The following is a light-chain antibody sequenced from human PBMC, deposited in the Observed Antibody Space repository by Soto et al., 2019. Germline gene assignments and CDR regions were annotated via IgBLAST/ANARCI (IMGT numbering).Light chain of an antibody. CDR1: QSISSSY. V-gene: IGKV3-20*01. Sequence: IVLTPSPGTLSFSPGKRAPPSSTXSQSISSSYLAWYQQRPGQAPRLLIYGASSRATGIPDRFSGSGSGAEFTLTISRLEPEDFAVYDCQQYGSSSWTFGQGTKVDIK. CDR2: GAS. CDR3: QQYGSSSWT. J-gene: IGKJ1*01.